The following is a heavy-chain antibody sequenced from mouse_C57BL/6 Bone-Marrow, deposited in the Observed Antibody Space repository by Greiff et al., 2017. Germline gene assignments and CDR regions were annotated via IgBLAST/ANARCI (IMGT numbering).Heavy chain of an antibody. Sequence: VQLQQSGAELVKPGASVKISCKASGYAFSSYWMNWVKQRPGKGLEWIGQIYPGDGDTNYNGKFKGKATLTADKSSSTAYMQLSSLTSEDSAVYFCARDYYYGSSSYYAMDYWGQGTSVTVSS. J-gene: IGHJ4*01. CDR1: GYAFSSYW. CDR3: ARDYYYGSSSYYAMDY. V-gene: IGHV1-80*01. CDR2: IYPGDGDT. D-gene: IGHD1-1*01.